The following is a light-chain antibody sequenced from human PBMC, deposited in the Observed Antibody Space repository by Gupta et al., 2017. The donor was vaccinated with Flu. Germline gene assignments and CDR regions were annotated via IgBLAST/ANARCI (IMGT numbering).Light chain of an antibody. CDR3: QQRSNWPLHT. V-gene: IGKV3-11*01. Sequence: EIVLTQSPATLSLSPGERATLSCRASQSVSSYLAWYQQKPGQAPRLLIYDASNRDTGIPARFGGSGYGKDLTLTISSREQEDFAVYYCQQRSNWPLHTFGRGTKVDIK. CDR1: QSVSSY. CDR2: DAS. J-gene: IGKJ4*01.